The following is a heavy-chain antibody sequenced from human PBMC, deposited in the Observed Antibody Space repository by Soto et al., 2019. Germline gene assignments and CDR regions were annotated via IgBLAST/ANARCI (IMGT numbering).Heavy chain of an antibody. Sequence: GESLKISCKGSGYSFTSYWIGWVRQMPGKGLEWMGIIYPGDSDTRYSPSFQGQVTISADKSISTAYLQWSSLKASDTAMYYCARSPRNYYALGSYSYFRHWGQGTLVTVSS. CDR3: ARSPRNYYALGSYSYFRH. CDR2: IYPGDSDT. J-gene: IGHJ1*01. CDR1: GYSFTSYW. V-gene: IGHV5-51*01. D-gene: IGHD3-10*01.